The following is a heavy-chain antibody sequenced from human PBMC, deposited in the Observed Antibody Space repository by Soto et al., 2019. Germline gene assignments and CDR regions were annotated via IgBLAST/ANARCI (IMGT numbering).Heavy chain of an antibody. J-gene: IGHJ4*02. Sequence: QVQLVESGGGVVQPGRSLRLSCAASGFTFSSYAMHWVRQAPVKGLEWVAVISYDGSNKYYADSVKGRFTISRDKSKNTLYLQMNRLRAEDTAVYYCARALRVTFGELLGSFDYWGQGTLVTVSS. CDR3: ARALRVTFGELLGSFDY. CDR2: ISYDGSNK. D-gene: IGHD3-10*01. V-gene: IGHV3-30-3*01. CDR1: GFTFSSYA.